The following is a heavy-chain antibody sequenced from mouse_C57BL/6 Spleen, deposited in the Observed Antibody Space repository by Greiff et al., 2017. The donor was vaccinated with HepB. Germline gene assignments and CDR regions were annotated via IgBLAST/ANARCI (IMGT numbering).Heavy chain of an antibody. Sequence: QVQLQQPGAELVRPGTSVKLSCKASGYTFTSYWMHWVKQRPGQGLEWIGVIDPSDSYTNYNQKFKDKATLTADKSSSTAYMQLSSLTYEDSAVYYCARGLLPGNAMDYWGQGTSVTVSS. CDR2: IDPSDSYT. V-gene: IGHV1-59*01. CDR3: ARGLLPGNAMDY. J-gene: IGHJ4*01. D-gene: IGHD1-1*01. CDR1: GYTFTSYW.